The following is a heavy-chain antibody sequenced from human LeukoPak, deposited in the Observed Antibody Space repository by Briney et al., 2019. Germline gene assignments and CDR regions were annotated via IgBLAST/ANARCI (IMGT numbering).Heavy chain of an antibody. CDR1: GHTLTTHD. V-gene: IGHV1-18*01. CDR3: ARGGTYYPSIDY. CDR2: ISAYNGKT. J-gene: IGHJ4*02. D-gene: IGHD1-26*01. Sequence: ASVKVSCKPSGHTLTTHDINWVRQAPGQGLEWMGWISAYNGKTNYAQKFQGRVTMTTDSSTSTASMDLTSLRPDDTAVYYCARGGTYYPSIDYWGQGTLVTVSS.